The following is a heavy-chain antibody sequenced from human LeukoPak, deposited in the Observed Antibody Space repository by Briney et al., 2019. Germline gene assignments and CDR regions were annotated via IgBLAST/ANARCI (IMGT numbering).Heavy chain of an antibody. CDR3: ARDMDTIYGFDP. CDR1: GFTVSSNC. D-gene: IGHD5-12*01. V-gene: IGHV3-66*02. CDR2: IYSGGST. J-gene: IGHJ5*02. Sequence: GGSLRLSCAASGFTVSSNCMSWVRQAPGKGLEWVSVIYSGGSTYYADSVKGRFTISRDNSKNTLYLQMNSLRAEDTAVYYCARDMDTIYGFDPWGQGTLVTVSS.